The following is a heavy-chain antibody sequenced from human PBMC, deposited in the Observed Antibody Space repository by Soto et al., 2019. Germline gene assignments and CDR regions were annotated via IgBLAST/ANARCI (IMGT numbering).Heavy chain of an antibody. Sequence: PSQTLSLTCAISGDSVSSNSAAWNWIRQSPSRGLEWLGRTYYRSKWYNDYAVSVKCRITINPDTSKNQFSLQLNSVTPEDTAVYYCARELPIFGVVIFYGMDVWGQGTTVTVSS. CDR2: TYYRSKWYN. V-gene: IGHV6-1*01. D-gene: IGHD3-3*01. CDR1: GDSVSSNSAA. J-gene: IGHJ6*02. CDR3: ARELPIFGVVIFYGMDV.